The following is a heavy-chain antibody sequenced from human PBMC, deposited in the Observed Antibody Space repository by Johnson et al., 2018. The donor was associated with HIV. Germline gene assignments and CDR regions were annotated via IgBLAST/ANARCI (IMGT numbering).Heavy chain of an antibody. CDR1: GFTFNNYA. CDR3: AKEYYNFWSGPDAFDI. D-gene: IGHD3-3*01. V-gene: IGHV3-33*06. CDR2: IWYNGSNK. J-gene: IGHJ3*02. Sequence: QVQLVESGGGVVQPGRSLRLSCAASGFTFNNYAMHWVRQAPGKGLEWVAIIWYNGSNKSYAKSVKGRFTISRDNSKNTLYLQMNSLRAEDTAVYYCAKEYYNFWSGPDAFDIWGQGIMVTVSS.